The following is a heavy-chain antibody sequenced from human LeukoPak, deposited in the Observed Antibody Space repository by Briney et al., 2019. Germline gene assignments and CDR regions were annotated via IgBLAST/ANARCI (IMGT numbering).Heavy chain of an antibody. V-gene: IGHV3-33*06. D-gene: IGHD1-14*01. Sequence: PGGSLRLSCAASRFTFSSYWMTWVRQAPGKGLEWVAVIWYDGSNKYYADSVKGRFTISRDNSKNTLYLQMNSLRAEDTAVYYCAKVAARTYYFDYWGQGTLVTVSS. J-gene: IGHJ4*02. CDR3: AKVAARTYYFDY. CDR2: IWYDGSNK. CDR1: RFTFSSYW.